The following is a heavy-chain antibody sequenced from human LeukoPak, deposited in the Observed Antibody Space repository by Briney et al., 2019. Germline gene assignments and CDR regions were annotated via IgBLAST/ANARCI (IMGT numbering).Heavy chain of an antibody. CDR2: ISSNGGST. D-gene: IGHD2/OR15-2a*01. J-gene: IGHJ4*02. CDR1: GFTFSSYA. V-gene: IGHV3-64*01. CDR3: ARDLNSSR. Sequence: PGGSLRLSCAASGFTFSSYAMHWVRQAPGKGLEYVSAISSNGGSTYYANSVKGRLTISRDNSKNTLYLQMGSLRAEDMAVYYCARDLNSSRWGQGTLVTVSS.